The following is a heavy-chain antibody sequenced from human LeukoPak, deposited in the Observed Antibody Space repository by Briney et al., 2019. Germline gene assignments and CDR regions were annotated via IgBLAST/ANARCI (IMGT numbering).Heavy chain of an antibody. CDR3: ARSGGSDYYDFWSGSHPYYYYYYGMDV. D-gene: IGHD3-3*01. CDR2: ISAYNGNT. CDR1: GDTFTSYG. Sequence: ASVKVSCKASGDTFTSYGISWVRQAPGQGLEWMGRISAYNGNTNYAQKLQGRVTMTTDTSTSTAYMELRSLRSDDTAVYYCARSGGSDYYDFWSGSHPYYYYYYGMDVWGQGTTVTVSS. V-gene: IGHV1-18*01. J-gene: IGHJ6*02.